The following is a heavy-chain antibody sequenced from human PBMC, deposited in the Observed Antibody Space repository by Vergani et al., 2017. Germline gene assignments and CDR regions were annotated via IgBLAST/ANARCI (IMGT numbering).Heavy chain of an antibody. V-gene: IGHV1-69-2*01. CDR2: VDPEDGET. CDR3: ATPQTVTTGGMEV. D-gene: IGHD4-17*01. J-gene: IGHJ6*02. Sequence: EVQLVQSGAEVKKPGATMKISCKVSGYTFTDHYMHWVKQAPGKGLEWMGLVDPEDGETIYAEKFKGRVTIAADTSTVTAHLELSSLRSEDTAVYYCATPQTVTTGGMEVWAQGTAIIVS. CDR1: GYTFTDHY.